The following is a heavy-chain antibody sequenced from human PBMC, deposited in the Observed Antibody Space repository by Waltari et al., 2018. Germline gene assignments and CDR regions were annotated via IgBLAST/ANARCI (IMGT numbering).Heavy chain of an antibody. CDR2: MNPNSGNT. CDR1: GYTFTSYD. Sequence: QVPLVQSGAEVKKPGASVKVSCKASGYTFTSYDINWVRRATGQGLEWMGWMNPNSGNTGYAQKFQGRVTITRNTSISTAYMELSSLRSEDTAVYYCARMIGPGGRRKADYWGQGTLVTVSS. J-gene: IGHJ4*02. V-gene: IGHV1-8*03. D-gene: IGHD3-22*01. CDR3: ARMIGPGGRRKADY.